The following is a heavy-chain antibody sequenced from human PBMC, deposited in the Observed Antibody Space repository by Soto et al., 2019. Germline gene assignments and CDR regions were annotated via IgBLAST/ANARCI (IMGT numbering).Heavy chain of an antibody. CDR3: ARIHYDFWSIQPVNWFDP. J-gene: IGHJ5*02. CDR2: IYYSGST. CDR1: GGSISSGDYY. D-gene: IGHD3-3*01. V-gene: IGHV4-30-4*01. Sequence: QVQLQESGPGLVKPSQTLSLTCTVSGGSISSGDYYWSWIRQPPGKGLEWIGYIYYSGSTYYNPSLKSRVTISVDTSKNQFSLKLSSVTAADTAVYYCARIHYDFWSIQPVNWFDPWGQGTLVTVSS.